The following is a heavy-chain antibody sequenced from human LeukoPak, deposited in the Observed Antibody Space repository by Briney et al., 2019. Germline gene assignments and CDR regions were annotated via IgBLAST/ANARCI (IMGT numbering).Heavy chain of an antibody. CDR3: AELGIAMIGGV. CDR1: GFTFSIYW. J-gene: IGHJ6*04. V-gene: IGHV3-7*01. Sequence: GGSLRLSCAASGFTFSIYWMTWVRQAPGKGLEWVATIKQDGSEIYYADSVKGRFTISRDNAKNSLYLQMNSLRAEDTAVYYCAELGIAMIGGVWGKGTTVTISS. D-gene: IGHD3-10*02. CDR2: IKQDGSEI.